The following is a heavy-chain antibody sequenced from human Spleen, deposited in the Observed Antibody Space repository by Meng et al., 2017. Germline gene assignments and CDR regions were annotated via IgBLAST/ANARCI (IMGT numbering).Heavy chain of an antibody. Sequence: GSLRLSCTVSGGPISDYYWSWIRQPAGKGLEWIGRIYASGSANYNPSLKSRVTMSVDTSKNQFSLNLSSVTAADTAAYYCARDSLMISVGGVNTRYESRFDPWGQGTLVTVSS. CDR1: GGPISDYY. J-gene: IGHJ5*02. CDR3: ARDSLMISVGGVNTRYESRFDP. D-gene: IGHD3-16*01. CDR2: IYASGSA. V-gene: IGHV4-4*07.